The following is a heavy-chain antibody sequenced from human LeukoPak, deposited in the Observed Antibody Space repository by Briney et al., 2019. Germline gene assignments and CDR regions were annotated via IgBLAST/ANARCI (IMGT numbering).Heavy chain of an antibody. CDR1: GFTFSSYD. Sequence: GGSLRLSCAASGFTFSSYDMSWVRQAPGKGLEWVSYIHSSGATIYYADSVRGRFTISRDSAKNSVYLRMNSLRAEDTALYYCARKLTGTTYFDWWGQEALVTVSS. D-gene: IGHD1-1*01. CDR3: ARKLTGTTYFDW. V-gene: IGHV3-48*03. CDR2: IHSSGATI. J-gene: IGHJ4*02.